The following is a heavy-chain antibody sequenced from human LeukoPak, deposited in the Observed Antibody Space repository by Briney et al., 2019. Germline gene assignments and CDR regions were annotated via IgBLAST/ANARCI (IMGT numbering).Heavy chain of an antibody. D-gene: IGHD6-19*01. CDR1: GVSTTNGIYY. Sequence: SETLSLTCTVSGVSTTNGIYYWAWVRQPPGRGLEWIGSVHNVGSTYYNLSLRSRVTMSIDTSKNHFSLRLNSVTAADTAVYYCARHAEYNSGWHFYLDHWGQGILVTVSS. J-gene: IGHJ4*02. V-gene: IGHV4-39*01. CDR2: VHNVGST. CDR3: ARHAEYNSGWHFYLDH.